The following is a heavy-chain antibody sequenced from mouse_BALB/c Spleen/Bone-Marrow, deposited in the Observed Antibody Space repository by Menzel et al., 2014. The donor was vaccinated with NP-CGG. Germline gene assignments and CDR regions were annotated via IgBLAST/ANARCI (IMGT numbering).Heavy chain of an antibody. CDR3: ARLRGDYDGYAMAY. CDR1: GYSFTGYY. D-gene: IGHD2-4*01. V-gene: IGHV1S34*01. CDR2: ISCYNGAT. J-gene: IGHJ4*01. Sequence: LVKTGALVKISCKASGYSFTGYYMHWVKQSHGKSLEWIGYISCYNGATSYNQKFKGKATFTVDTSSSTAYMQFNSLTSEDSAVYYCARLRGDYDGYAMAYWGQGTSVTVSS.